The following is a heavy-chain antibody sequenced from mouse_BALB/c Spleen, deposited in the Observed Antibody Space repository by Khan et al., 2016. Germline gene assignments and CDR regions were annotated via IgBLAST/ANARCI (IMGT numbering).Heavy chain of an antibody. V-gene: IGHV1-87*01. Sequence: VQLQESGAELARPGASVKLSCKASGYTFTTYWMQWVKQRPGQGLEWIGSIYPGDGDTRYTQKFKGKATLTVDDSSSTAYMQLSSLPSEDPALYYCARGGTSGSPFAYWGQGTLVTVSA. CDR1: GYTFTTYW. CDR3: ARGGTSGSPFAY. J-gene: IGHJ3*01. D-gene: IGHD2-14*01. CDR2: IYPGDGDT.